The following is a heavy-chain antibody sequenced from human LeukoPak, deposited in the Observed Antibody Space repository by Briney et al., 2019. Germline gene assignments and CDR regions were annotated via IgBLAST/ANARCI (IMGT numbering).Heavy chain of an antibody. CDR1: GGTFSSYA. J-gene: IGHJ5*02. D-gene: IGHD3-16*01. Sequence: SVKVSCKASGGTFSSYAISWVRQAPGQGLEWMGGIIPIFGTANYAQKFQGRVTITADESTSTAYMELSSLRSEDTAVYYCARDWGSLNWFEPWGQGTLVTVSS. CDR2: IIPIFGTA. V-gene: IGHV1-69*01. CDR3: ARDWGSLNWFEP.